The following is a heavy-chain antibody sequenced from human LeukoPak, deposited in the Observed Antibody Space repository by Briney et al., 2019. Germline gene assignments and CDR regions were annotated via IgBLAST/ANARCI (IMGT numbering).Heavy chain of an antibody. D-gene: IGHD3-16*01. Sequence: PSETLSLTCTISGSSITSVSHSSGWIRQPPGKGLEWIGDIYYTGSTYYSPSLRSRVTMSVHTSENQFSLRLNSVTAVDTAVYYCARRWGNIVGVTYEYWGQGTLVTVSS. J-gene: IGHJ4*02. CDR1: GSSITSVSHS. V-gene: IGHV4-39*01. CDR2: IYYTGST. CDR3: ARRWGNIVGVTYEY.